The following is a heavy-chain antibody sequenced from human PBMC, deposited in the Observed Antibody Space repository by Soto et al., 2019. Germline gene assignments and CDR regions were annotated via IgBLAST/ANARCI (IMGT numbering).Heavy chain of an antibody. CDR2: ISYDGSNK. V-gene: IGHV3-30*18. CDR1: GFTFSSYG. D-gene: IGHD6-13*01. J-gene: IGHJ6*02. CDR3: AKGMAAALYYYYGMDV. Sequence: GGSLRPSCAASGFTFSSYGMHWVRQAPGKGLEWVAVISYDGSNKYYADSVKGRFTISRDNSKNTLYLQMNSLRAEDTAVYYCAKGMAAALYYYYGMDVWGQGTTVTVSS.